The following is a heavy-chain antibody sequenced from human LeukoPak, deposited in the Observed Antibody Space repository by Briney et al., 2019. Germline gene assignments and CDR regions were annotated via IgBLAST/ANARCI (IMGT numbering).Heavy chain of an antibody. D-gene: IGHD2-2*01. CDR3: ASRYCSSTSCYGGLDYFDY. CDR1: GFTFSSYG. J-gene: IGHJ4*02. Sequence: GGSLRLSCAASGFTFSSYGMHWVRQAPGKGLEWVAFIRYDGSNKYYADSVKGRFTISRDNSKNTLYLQMNSLRAEDTAVYYCASRYCSSTSCYGGLDYFDYWGQGTLVTVSS. CDR2: IRYDGSNK. V-gene: IGHV3-30*02.